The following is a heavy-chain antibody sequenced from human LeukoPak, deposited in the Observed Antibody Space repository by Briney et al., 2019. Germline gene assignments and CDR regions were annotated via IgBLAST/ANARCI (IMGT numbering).Heavy chain of an antibody. J-gene: IGHJ4*02. D-gene: IGHD2-2*01. CDR3: AKVVVVPAATTKTYYFDF. V-gene: IGHV3-23*01. Sequence: GGSLRLSCAASGFTFSSYAMTWVRQAPGKGLELVSGISVAAGRTYYADSVKSRFTIFRDNSKNTLYLQMNSLRAEDTAVYYCAKVVVVPAATTKTYYFDFWGQGTLVTVSS. CDR2: ISVAAGRT. CDR1: GFTFSSYA.